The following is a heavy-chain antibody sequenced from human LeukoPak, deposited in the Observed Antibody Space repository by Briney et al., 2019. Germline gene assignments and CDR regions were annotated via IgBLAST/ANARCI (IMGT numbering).Heavy chain of an antibody. J-gene: IGHJ4*02. Sequence: GGSLRLSCAASGFSFTSFAIHWVRQAPGKGLEWVAIIWSDGNTKYYADSVKGRFTISRDNSKNTLFLQMNSLRTDDTAVYYCARAAGSGNYYNPLMDYWGQGALVTVSS. D-gene: IGHD3-10*01. CDR1: GFSFTSFA. CDR3: ARAAGSGNYYNPLMDY. CDR2: IWSDGNTK. V-gene: IGHV3-33*01.